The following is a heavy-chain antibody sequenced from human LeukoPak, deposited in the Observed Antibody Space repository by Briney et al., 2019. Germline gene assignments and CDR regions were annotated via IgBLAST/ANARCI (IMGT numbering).Heavy chain of an antibody. V-gene: IGHV3-7*01. CDR3: ARRSSSWSIYYFDY. J-gene: IGHJ4*02. Sequence: GGSLRLSCAASGFTFSSYWMSWVRQAPGKGLEWVANIKQDGSEKYYVDSVKGRFTISRDNAKNSLYLQMNSLRAEDTAVYYCARRSSSWSIYYFDYWGQGTLVTVSS. CDR1: GFTFSSYW. D-gene: IGHD6-13*01. CDR2: IKQDGSEK.